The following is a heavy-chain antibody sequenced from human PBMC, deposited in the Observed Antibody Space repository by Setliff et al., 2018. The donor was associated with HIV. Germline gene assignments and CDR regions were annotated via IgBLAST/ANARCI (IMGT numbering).Heavy chain of an antibody. Sequence: SVKVSCKSSGDTFSTYVFTWVRQAPGRGLEWMGGVTPILHTTNYAQKFQGRVTITADISTRTVYMELSSLTSEDTAIYYCARDHQTMLWLDYWGRGTLVTVSS. J-gene: IGHJ4*02. CDR1: GDTFSTYV. CDR3: ARDHQTMLWLDY. D-gene: IGHD2-21*01. V-gene: IGHV1-69*10. CDR2: VTPILHTT.